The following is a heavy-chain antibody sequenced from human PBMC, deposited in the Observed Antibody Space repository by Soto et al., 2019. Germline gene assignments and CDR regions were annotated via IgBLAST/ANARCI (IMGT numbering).Heavy chain of an antibody. D-gene: IGHD6-19*01. Sequence: QVQLVQSGAEVKKPGSSVKVSCKASGGTFSSYAIGWVRQAPGQGLEWMGGIIPIFGTANYAQKFQGRVTITADESTSTAYMELSRLRSEDTAVYYCARLPVADLYRDYWGQGTLLTVSS. J-gene: IGHJ4*02. CDR1: GGTFSSYA. CDR3: ARLPVADLYRDY. CDR2: IIPIFGTA. V-gene: IGHV1-69*12.